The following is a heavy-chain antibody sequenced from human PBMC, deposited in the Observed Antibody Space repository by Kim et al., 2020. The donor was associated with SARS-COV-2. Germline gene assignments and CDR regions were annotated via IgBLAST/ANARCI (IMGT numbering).Heavy chain of an antibody. J-gene: IGHJ5*02. CDR3: AKGLSRGPPLYP. CDR2: ISWNSGSI. Sequence: GGSLRLSCAASGFTFDDYAMHWVRRAPGKGLEWVSGISWNSGSIGYADSVKGRFTISRDNAKNSLYLQMNSLRAEDTALYYCAKGLSRGPPLYPWGQGTLVTVSS. CDR1: GFTFDDYA. V-gene: IGHV3-9*01. D-gene: IGHD3-10*01.